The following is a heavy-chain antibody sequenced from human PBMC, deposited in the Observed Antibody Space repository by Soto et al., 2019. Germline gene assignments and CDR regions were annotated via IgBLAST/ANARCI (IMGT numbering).Heavy chain of an antibody. CDR1: GGSISSSNW. CDR2: IYHSGST. V-gene: IGHV4-4*02. Sequence: QVQLQESGPGLVKPSGTLSLTCAVSGGSISSSNWWSWVRQPPGKGLEWIGEIYHSGSTNYNPSLKSRVPISVDKSKHHFSLKLSSVTAADTAVYYCARGIAAADTSYYFDYWGQGTLVTVSS. D-gene: IGHD6-13*01. J-gene: IGHJ4*02. CDR3: ARGIAAADTSYYFDY.